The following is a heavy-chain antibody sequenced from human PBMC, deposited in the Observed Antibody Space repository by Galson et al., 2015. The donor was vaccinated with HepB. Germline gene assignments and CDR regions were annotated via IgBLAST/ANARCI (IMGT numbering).Heavy chain of an antibody. CDR2: IWYNGSNK. J-gene: IGHJ4*02. D-gene: IGHD4-17*01. Sequence: SLRLSCAASGFTFSSYGMHWVRQAPGKGLEWVAVIWYNGSNKYYADSVKGRFIISRDNSKRTLYLQMNSLRAEDTAVYYCARDRGDYERYFDYWGQGTLVTVSS. V-gene: IGHV3-33*08. CDR1: GFTFSSYG. CDR3: ARDRGDYERYFDY.